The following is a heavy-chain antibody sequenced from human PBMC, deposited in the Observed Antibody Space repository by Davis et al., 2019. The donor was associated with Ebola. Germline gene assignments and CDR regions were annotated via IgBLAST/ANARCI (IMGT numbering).Heavy chain of an antibody. CDR2: FDPEDGET. V-gene: IGHV1-24*01. J-gene: IGHJ6*03. CDR1: GFTFSSYG. CDR3: ATSSGVVIRYYYYMDV. D-gene: IGHD3-22*01. Sequence: PGGSLRLSCAASGFTFSSYGMHWVRQAPGKGLEWMGGFDPEDGETIYAQKFQGRVTMTEDTSTDTAYMELSSLRSEDTAVYYCATSSGVVIRYYYYMDVWGKGTTVTVSS.